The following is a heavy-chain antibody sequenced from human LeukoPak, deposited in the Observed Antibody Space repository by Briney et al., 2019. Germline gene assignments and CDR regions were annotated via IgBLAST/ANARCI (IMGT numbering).Heavy chain of an antibody. CDR2: ISFDGSDK. V-gene: IGHV3-30*19. D-gene: IGHD2-2*01. J-gene: IGHJ4*02. CDR3: ARAQLEYCSTTSCYVFDS. Sequence: GGSLRLSCAASGFTFSSYGMHWVRDAPGKGLEGVAVISFDGSDKYYADSVKGRFTISTDISKNTLYLEMNSLRADDTAMYYCARAQLEYCSTTSCYVFDSWGQGTLVTVSS. CDR1: GFTFSSYG.